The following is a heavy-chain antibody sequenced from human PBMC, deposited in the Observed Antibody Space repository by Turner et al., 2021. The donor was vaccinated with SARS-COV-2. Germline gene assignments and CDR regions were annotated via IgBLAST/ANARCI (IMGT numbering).Heavy chain of an antibody. D-gene: IGHD6-13*01. CDR2: ISYDGSNK. V-gene: IGHV3-30*18. Sequence: QVQLVESGVGVVQPGRSLRRSCAASGFTFSRYGMHWVRQAPGKGLEWVAVISYDGSNKYYADSVKGRFTISRDNSKNTLYLQMNSLRAEDTAVYYCAKDLGQLDWFDPWGQGTLVTVSS. CDR1: GFTFSRYG. J-gene: IGHJ5*02. CDR3: AKDLGQLDWFDP.